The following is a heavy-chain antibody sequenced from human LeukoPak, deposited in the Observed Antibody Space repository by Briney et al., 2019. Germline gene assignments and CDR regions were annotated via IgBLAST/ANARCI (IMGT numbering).Heavy chain of an antibody. Sequence: PSQSLSLTCLVDAPSISSLFWSWIRQPPRKGLEWIGSTPYSGSTNYYLSLKSRVTISVDTSKNQFSLKLSSVTAADTAVYYCAREYCSSTSCYAFDIWGQGTMVTVSS. D-gene: IGHD2-2*01. V-gene: IGHV4-59*01. CDR1: APSISSLF. CDR2: TPYSGST. CDR3: AREYCSSTSCYAFDI. J-gene: IGHJ3*02.